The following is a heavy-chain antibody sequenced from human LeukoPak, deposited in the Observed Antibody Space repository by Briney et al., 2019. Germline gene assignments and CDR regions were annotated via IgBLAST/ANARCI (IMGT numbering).Heavy chain of an antibody. Sequence: PGGSLRLSSAPSGFTFITYVMHWVRPAPGKGLEWVAVISYDGSNKYYADSVRGRFTISRDNSKNTLYLQMNSLRAEDTAVYYCARGRANWGSPGYMDVWGKGTTVTVSS. CDR1: GFTFITYV. D-gene: IGHD7-27*01. CDR2: ISYDGSNK. CDR3: ARGRANWGSPGYMDV. J-gene: IGHJ6*03. V-gene: IGHV3-30-3*01.